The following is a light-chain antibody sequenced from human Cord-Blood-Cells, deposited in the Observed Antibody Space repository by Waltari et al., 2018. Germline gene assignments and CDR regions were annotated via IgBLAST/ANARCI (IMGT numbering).Light chain of an antibody. CDR3: QQYYSTPYT. CDR1: QSVLYSSNNKNY. V-gene: IGKV4-1*01. Sequence: DIVMTQSPDSLAVSLGERATINCKSSQSVLYSSNNKNYLAWYQQKPGQPPKLLIYWASTRESGVPDRFSGSGSGTDFTLTISSLQPEDFATYYCQQYYSTPYTFGQGTKLEIK. J-gene: IGKJ2*01. CDR2: WAS.